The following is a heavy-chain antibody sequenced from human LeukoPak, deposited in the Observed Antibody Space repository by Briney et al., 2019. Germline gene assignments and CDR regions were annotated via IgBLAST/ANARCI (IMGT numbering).Heavy chain of an antibody. J-gene: IGHJ5*02. Sequence: ASVKVSCKASGYTFTGYYMHWVRQAPGQGLEWMGWINPNSGGTNYAQKFQGRVTMTRDTSISTAYMELSRLRSDDTAVYYCARPLGVVILYNWFDPWGQGTLVTVSS. CDR3: ARPLGVVILYNWFDP. V-gene: IGHV1-2*02. CDR2: INPNSGGT. D-gene: IGHD3-3*01. CDR1: GYTFTGYY.